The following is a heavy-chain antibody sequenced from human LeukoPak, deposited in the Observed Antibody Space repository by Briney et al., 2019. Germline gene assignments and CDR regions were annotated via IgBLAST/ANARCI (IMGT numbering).Heavy chain of an antibody. D-gene: IGHD1-26*01. CDR1: GFTFSSYG. CDR2: IRYDGSNK. Sequence: GGSLRLSCAASGFTFSSYGMHWVRQAPGKGLEWVAFIRYDGSNKYYADSVKGRFTISRDNSKNTLYLQMNSLRAEDTAVYYCAKGGSDYYYYYMDVWGTGTTVTVSS. J-gene: IGHJ6*03. V-gene: IGHV3-30*02. CDR3: AKGGSDYYYYYMDV.